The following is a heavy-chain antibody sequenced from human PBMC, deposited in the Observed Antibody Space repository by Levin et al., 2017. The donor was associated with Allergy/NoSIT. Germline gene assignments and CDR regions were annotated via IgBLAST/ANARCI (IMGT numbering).Heavy chain of an antibody. Sequence: PSETLSLTCTVSGSTTSLFYWNWIRQTPGKGLQWLGYINYSGNTKYNPSLKSRVTISLDKSKNQFSLLLTSVTAADTAVYYCARDTGGWYFDRWGQGTLVTVSS. CDR2: INYSGNT. J-gene: IGHJ5*02. D-gene: IGHD3-16*01. V-gene: IGHV4-59*01. CDR1: GSTTSLFY. CDR3: ARDTGGWYFDR.